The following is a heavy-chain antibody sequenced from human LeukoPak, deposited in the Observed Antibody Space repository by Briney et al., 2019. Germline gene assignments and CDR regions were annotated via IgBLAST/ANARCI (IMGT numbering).Heavy chain of an antibody. CDR3: AMDCSGGTCYAAGGDY. J-gene: IGHJ4*02. CDR2: IYYSGNT. D-gene: IGHD2-15*01. CDR1: GGSFSGYY. Sequence: PSETLSLTCAVYGGSFSGYYWSWIRQPPGKGLEWIGSIYYSGNTYYNPSLKSRVTISLDTLKNQFSLKLSSVTAADTAVYYCAMDCSGGTCYAAGGDYWGQGTLVTVSA. V-gene: IGHV4-34*01.